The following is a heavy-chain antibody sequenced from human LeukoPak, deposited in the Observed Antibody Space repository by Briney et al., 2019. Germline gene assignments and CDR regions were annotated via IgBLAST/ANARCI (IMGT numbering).Heavy chain of an antibody. CDR1: GFTFSSYA. CDR2: IRYDGTNK. D-gene: IGHD5-18*01. Sequence: GGSLRLSCAASGFTFSSYAMHWVRQAPGKGLAWLSFIRYDGTNKFYADSVKGRFSISRDNSKNTLYLQMNSLRADDTALYYCAKRLWESKGLDPFDIWGQGTMVTVSS. CDR3: AKRLWESKGLDPFDI. V-gene: IGHV3-30*02. J-gene: IGHJ3*02.